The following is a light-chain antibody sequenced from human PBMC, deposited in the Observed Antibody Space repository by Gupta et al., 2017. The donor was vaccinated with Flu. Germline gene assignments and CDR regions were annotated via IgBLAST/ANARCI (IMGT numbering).Light chain of an antibody. CDR1: SSNIGSHT. CDR3: AAWDDSLLRV. V-gene: IGLV1-44*01. CDR2: KNN. J-gene: IGLJ3*02. Sequence: QSVLTQPPSASGTPGQRVTISCSGSSSNIGSHTVSWYQQPPGTAPKLLIYKNNQRPSGVPDRFSGSKSGTSASLAISGLQSEDEADYYCAAWDDSLLRVFGGGTKVNGL.